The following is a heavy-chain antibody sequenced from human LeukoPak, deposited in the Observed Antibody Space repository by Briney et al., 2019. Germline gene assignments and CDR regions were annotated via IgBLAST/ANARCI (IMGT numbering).Heavy chain of an antibody. CDR1: GGSISNYY. D-gene: IGHD2-15*01. V-gene: IGHV4-59*01. J-gene: IGHJ3*01. CDR2: SYDGGST. Sequence: KPSETLSLTCTVSGGSISNYYWSWIRQSPGKGLEWIGYSYDGGSTNYNPPLKSRVTFSFDTAKNQFSLELNAVTAADTAVYYCARDEKFCRGGTCYMDAFDLWGQRTVVIVSS. CDR3: ARDEKFCRGGTCYMDAFDL.